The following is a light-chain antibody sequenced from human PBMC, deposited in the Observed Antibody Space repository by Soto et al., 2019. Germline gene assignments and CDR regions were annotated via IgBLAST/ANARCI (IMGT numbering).Light chain of an antibody. CDR3: QQSYSTLRT. CDR1: QSISSY. CDR2: AAS. J-gene: IGKJ1*01. Sequence: DIQMTQSPASLAASVADRCTITCRASQSISSYLNWYQQKPGKAPNLLIYAASSLQSGVPSRFSGSGSGTDFTLTISSLQPEDFATYYCQQSYSTLRTFGQGTKVDNK. V-gene: IGKV1-39*01.